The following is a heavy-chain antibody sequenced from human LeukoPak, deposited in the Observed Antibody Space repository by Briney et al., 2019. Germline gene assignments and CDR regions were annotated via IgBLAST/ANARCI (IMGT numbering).Heavy chain of an antibody. Sequence: ASVKVSCKASGYTFTSYYMHWVRQAPGQGLEGMGLINPSGGSASYAQKFQGRVTMTRDTSTSTVYMELSSLRSEDTAVYYCAREAARGPYSSSSYYYYGMDVWGQGTTVTVSS. CDR3: AREAARGPYSSSSYYYYGMDV. D-gene: IGHD6-6*01. CDR1: GYTFTSYY. V-gene: IGHV1-46*01. J-gene: IGHJ6*02. CDR2: INPSGGSA.